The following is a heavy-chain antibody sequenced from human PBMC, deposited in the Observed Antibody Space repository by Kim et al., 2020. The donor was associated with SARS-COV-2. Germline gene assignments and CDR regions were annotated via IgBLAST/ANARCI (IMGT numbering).Heavy chain of an antibody. V-gene: IGHV5-51*01. J-gene: IGHJ6*02. CDR3: ARLRGGAGETYYYYGMDV. Sequence: GESLKISCKGSGYSFTSYWIGWVRQMPGKGLEWMGIIYPGDSDTRYSPSFQGQVTISADKSISTAYLQWSSLKASDTAMYYCARLRGGAGETYYYYGMDVWGQGTTVTVSS. CDR1: GYSFTSYW. CDR2: IYPGDSDT. D-gene: IGHD6-13*01.